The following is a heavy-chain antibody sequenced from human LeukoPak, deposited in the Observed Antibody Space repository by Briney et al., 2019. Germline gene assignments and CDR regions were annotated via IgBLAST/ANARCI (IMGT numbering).Heavy chain of an antibody. D-gene: IGHD3-22*01. V-gene: IGHV1-46*01. CDR2: INPSGGST. J-gene: IGHJ6*03. Sequence: GASVKVSCKASGYIFTSYYMHWVRQAPGQGLEWMGIINPSGGSTRYAQKFQGRVTMTRDTSTSTVYMELSSLRSEDTAVYYCARDSNYYDSSAHYYYMDVWGKGTTVIVSS. CDR1: GYIFTSYY. CDR3: ARDSNYYDSSAHYYYMDV.